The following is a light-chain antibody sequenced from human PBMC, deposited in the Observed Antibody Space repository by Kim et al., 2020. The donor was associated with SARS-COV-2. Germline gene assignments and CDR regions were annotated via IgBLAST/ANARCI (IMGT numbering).Light chain of an antibody. V-gene: IGLV7-43*01. CDR2: STS. J-gene: IGLJ2*01. Sequence: GGTVTLTCASSTGAVTSGYYPNWFQQKPGQAPRALIDSTSNNHSWTPARFSGSLLGGKAALTLSGVQPEDEAEYYCLLYYGGAQLVFGGGTQLTVL. CDR1: TGAVTSGYY. CDR3: LLYYGGAQLV.